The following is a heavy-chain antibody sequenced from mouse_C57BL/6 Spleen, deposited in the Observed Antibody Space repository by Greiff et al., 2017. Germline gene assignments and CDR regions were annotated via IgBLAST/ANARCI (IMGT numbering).Heavy chain of an antibody. V-gene: IGHV3-6*01. Sequence: ESGPGLVKPSQSLSLTCSVTGYSITSGYYWNWIRQFPGNKLEWMGYISYDGSNNYNPSLKNRISITRDTSKNQIFLKLNSVTTEDTATYYCGSLYDYDVWAMDYWGQGTSVTVSS. CDR3: GSLYDYDVWAMDY. CDR2: ISYDGSN. D-gene: IGHD2-4*01. CDR1: GYSITSGYY. J-gene: IGHJ4*01.